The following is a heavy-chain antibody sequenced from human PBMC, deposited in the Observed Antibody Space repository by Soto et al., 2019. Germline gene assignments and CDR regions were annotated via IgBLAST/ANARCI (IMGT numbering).Heavy chain of an antibody. D-gene: IGHD2-2*01. J-gene: IGHJ1*01. CDR2: IYYSGST. V-gene: IGHV4-39*02. CDR3: ARGPDR. Sequence: SETLSLTCTVSGDSISSSTYFWGWVRQPPGKGLEWIGSIYYSGSTYYNPSLKSRVTIFVDTSKNHFSLKLSSVTAADTAVYYCARGPDRWGQRTLVTVSS. CDR1: GDSISSSTYF.